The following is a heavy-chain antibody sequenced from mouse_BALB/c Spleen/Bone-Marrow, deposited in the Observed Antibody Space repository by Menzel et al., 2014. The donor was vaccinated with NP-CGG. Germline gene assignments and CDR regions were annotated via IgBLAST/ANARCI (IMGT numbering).Heavy chain of an antibody. J-gene: IGHJ2*01. Sequence: VQVVESGAELVKPGASVKLPCKASGYTFTDYIIHWIKQRSGQGLEWIGWFYPGSGNIKYNEKFKDKATLTADKSSSTVYMELSRLTSEDSAVYFCTRHFYGSSYFDYWGQGTTLTVSS. CDR1: GYTFTDYI. V-gene: IGHV1-62-2*01. D-gene: IGHD1-1*01. CDR3: TRHFYGSSYFDY. CDR2: FYPGSGNI.